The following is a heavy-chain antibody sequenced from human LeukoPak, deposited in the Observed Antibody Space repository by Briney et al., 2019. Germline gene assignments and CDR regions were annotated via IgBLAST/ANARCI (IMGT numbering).Heavy chain of an antibody. D-gene: IGHD3-10*01. V-gene: IGHV3-9*01. CDR1: GFTFDDYA. J-gene: IGHJ5*02. Sequence: GGSLRLSCAASGFTFDDYAMHWVRQAPGKGLEWVSGISWNSGSIGYADSVRGRFTISRDNAKNSLYLQMNSLRAEDTALYYCAKDIYGSGSHPEPNWFDPWGQGTLVTVSS. CDR3: AKDIYGSGSHPEPNWFDP. CDR2: ISWNSGSI.